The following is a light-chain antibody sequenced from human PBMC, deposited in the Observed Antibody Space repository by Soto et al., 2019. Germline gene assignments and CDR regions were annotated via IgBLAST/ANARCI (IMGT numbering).Light chain of an antibody. J-gene: IGLJ2*01. CDR3: SSYTSSSTLV. V-gene: IGLV2-14*01. Sequence: QSALTQPASVSGSPGQTITISCTGTSSDIGGYNYVSWYQQHPGKAPKVMIYEVSNRPSGVSNRFSGSKSDNTASLTISGLQAEDEADYYCSSYTSSSTLVFGAGTKLT. CDR1: SSDIGGYNY. CDR2: EVS.